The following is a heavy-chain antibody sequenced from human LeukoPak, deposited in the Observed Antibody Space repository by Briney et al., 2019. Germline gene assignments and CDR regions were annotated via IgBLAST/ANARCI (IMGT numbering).Heavy chain of an antibody. D-gene: IGHD1-26*01. CDR3: AKGGKWDVTPFDY. CDR1: GFTFTSYS. J-gene: IGHJ4*02. CDR2: ISGGGGST. V-gene: IGHV3-23*01. Sequence: GGSLRLSCAASGFTFTSYSMNWVRQAPGKGLEWVSTISGGGGSTYYADSVKGRSTISRDNSKNTLYLQVNSLRAEDTAVYYCAKGGKWDVTPFDYWGQGTLVTVSS.